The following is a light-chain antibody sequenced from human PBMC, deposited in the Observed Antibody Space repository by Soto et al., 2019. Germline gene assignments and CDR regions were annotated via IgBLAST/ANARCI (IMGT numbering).Light chain of an antibody. Sequence: DIVLTQSPLSLPVTPGEPASISCRSSQSLLHSNGYNYLDWYLQKPGQSPQLLIYLGSNRASEVPDRFSSSGSGTDFTLKISRVEAEDVERYYCMQGRQTWTFGQGTKVEIK. CDR3: MQGRQTWT. J-gene: IGKJ1*01. V-gene: IGKV2-28*01. CDR2: LGS. CDR1: QSLLHSNGYNY.